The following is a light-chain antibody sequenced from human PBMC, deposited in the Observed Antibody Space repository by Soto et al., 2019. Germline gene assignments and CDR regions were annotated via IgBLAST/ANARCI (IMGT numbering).Light chain of an antibody. CDR1: QGINIY. J-gene: IGKJ4*01. CDR2: DAS. CDR3: QKYNGSPLT. V-gene: IGKV1-27*01. Sequence: DILMTQSPSSLSASVGDRVTITCRASQGINIYLAWYKQKPGKVPKLLIYDASTLHSGVPARFSGSWSGTDFTLTISGLQPEDVATYYCQKYNGSPLTFGGGTKVEIK.